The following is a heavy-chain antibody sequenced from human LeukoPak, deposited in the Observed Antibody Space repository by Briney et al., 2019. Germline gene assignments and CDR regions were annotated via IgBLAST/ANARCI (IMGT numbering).Heavy chain of an antibody. CDR2: ISAYNGNT. D-gene: IGHD2-2*01. V-gene: IGHV1-18*01. CDR3: ARDESSYIVVVPAANWFDP. Sequence: GASVKVSCKASGYTFTSYGISWVRQAPGQGLEWMGWISAYNGNTNYAQKLQGRVTMTTDTPTSTAYMELRSLRSDDTAVYYCARDESSYIVVVPAANWFDPWGQGTLVTVSS. CDR1: GYTFTSYG. J-gene: IGHJ5*02.